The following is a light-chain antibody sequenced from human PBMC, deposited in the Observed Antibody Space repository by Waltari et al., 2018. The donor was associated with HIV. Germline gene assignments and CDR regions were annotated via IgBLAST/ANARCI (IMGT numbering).Light chain of an antibody. Sequence: SELTPPPPLPVSPEQPTRVNCTRDASPEQYGYWYHQKSGQAPVLVIYKDSERPSGIPERFSGSSSGTTVTLTISGVQPEDEADYYCESADRSGSWVFGGGTKLTVL. CDR1: ASPEQY. V-gene: IGLV3-25*03. CDR2: KDS. CDR3: ESADRSGSWV. J-gene: IGLJ3*02.